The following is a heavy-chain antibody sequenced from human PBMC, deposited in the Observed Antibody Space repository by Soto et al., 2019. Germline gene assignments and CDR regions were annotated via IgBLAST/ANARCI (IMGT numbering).Heavy chain of an antibody. V-gene: IGHV4-34*01. Sequence: QVQLQQWGAGLLKPSETLSLTCAVYGGSFSGYYWSWIRQPPGKGLEWIGEINHSGSTNYNPSLKSRVTISVDTSKNQFSLKLSSVTAADTAVYYCARERVTMVRGVTRYYYGMDVWGQGTTVTVSS. CDR2: INHSGST. CDR3: ARERVTMVRGVTRYYYGMDV. D-gene: IGHD3-10*01. J-gene: IGHJ6*02. CDR1: GGSFSGYY.